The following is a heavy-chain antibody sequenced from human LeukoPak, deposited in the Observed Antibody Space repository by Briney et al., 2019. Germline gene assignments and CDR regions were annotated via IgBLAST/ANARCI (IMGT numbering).Heavy chain of an antibody. J-gene: IGHJ4*02. CDR1: GFTVSSNY. CDR2: IYSGGST. V-gene: IGHV3-66*01. D-gene: IGHD3-10*01. CDR3: ARDLGYYYGSGSYYNGLDH. Sequence: GGSLRLSCAASGFTVSSNYMSWVRQAPGKGLEWVSVIYSGGSTYYADSVKGRFTISRDNSKNTLYLQMNSLRAEDTAVYYCARDLGYYYGSGSYYNGLDHWGQGTLVTVSS.